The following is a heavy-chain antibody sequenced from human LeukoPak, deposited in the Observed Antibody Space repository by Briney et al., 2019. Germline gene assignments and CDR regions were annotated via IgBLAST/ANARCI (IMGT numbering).Heavy chain of an antibody. CDR2: INPNSGGT. CDR3: ASCAGYSSPPDAYGVDV. D-gene: IGHD6-13*01. V-gene: IGHV1-2*02. Sequence: SSVKVSCTASDYTFTGYYMHWVRQAPGHGLEWIGWINPNSGGTNYAQKFRGRVTMTRDTSSSTAYMELSRLTSDDTAVYYCASCAGYSSPPDAYGVDVWGQGTTVTVSS. J-gene: IGHJ6*02. CDR1: DYTFTGYY.